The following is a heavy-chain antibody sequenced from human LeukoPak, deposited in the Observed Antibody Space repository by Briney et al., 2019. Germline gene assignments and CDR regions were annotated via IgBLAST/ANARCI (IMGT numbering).Heavy chain of an antibody. CDR1: GGSVSSGNYY. CDR3: ARGYNRSSFDS. Sequence: SETLSLTCTVSGGSVSSGNYYWSWIRQPPEKGLEWIGHIYYSGSTSYNPSPKSRVTMAVDTSKNRFSLKLSSVTAADVAVYYCARGYNRSSFDSWGQGTLVTVSS. J-gene: IGHJ4*02. D-gene: IGHD5-24*01. V-gene: IGHV4-61*01. CDR2: IYYSGST.